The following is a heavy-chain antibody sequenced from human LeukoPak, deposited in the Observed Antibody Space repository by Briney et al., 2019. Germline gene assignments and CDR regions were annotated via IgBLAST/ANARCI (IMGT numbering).Heavy chain of an antibody. D-gene: IGHD3-9*01. CDR2: IRQDGREK. CDR3: ARDRYDILTGYWRGMDV. V-gene: IGHV3-7*03. J-gene: IGHJ6*02. CDR1: GFTFSNYW. Sequence: GGSLRLSCAASGFTFSNYWMTWVRQAPGKGLEWVANIRQDGREKNYVDSVKGRFTISRDNAKNSLILQMNRLRAEDTAVYYCARDRYDILTGYWRGMDVWGQGTTVTVSS.